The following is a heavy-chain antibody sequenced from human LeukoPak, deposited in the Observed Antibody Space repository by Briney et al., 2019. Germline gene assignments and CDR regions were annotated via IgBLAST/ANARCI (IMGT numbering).Heavy chain of an antibody. Sequence: QPGGSLRLSCAASGFTFSSYAMHWVRQAPGKGLEWVAVISYDGSNKYYADSVKGRFTISRDNSKNTLYPQMNSLRAEDTAVYYCARITVTLWGQGTLVTVSS. CDR3: ARITVTL. V-gene: IGHV3-30-3*01. CDR2: ISYDGSNK. J-gene: IGHJ4*02. CDR1: GFTFSSYA. D-gene: IGHD4-17*01.